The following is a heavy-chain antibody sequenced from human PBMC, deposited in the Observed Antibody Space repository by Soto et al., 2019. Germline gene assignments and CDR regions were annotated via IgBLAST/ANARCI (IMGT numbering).Heavy chain of an antibody. CDR2: IYPCNSNT. Sequence: GEFLKIACKGSLYGFSIHCVAWLRQMPVKGRDWVGLIYPCNSNTMYSPSFQGQVTISADTALITTYLQWDTLKPSDTAIYFCASDSHCDGGNCPIGGVDMGGQGTRVTVSS. J-gene: IGHJ3*02. V-gene: IGHV5-51*01. CDR3: ASDSHCDGGNCPIGGVDM. CDR1: LYGFSIHC. D-gene: IGHD2-15*01.